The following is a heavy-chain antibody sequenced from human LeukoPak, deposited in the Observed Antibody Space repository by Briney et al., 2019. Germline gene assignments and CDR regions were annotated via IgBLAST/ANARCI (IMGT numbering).Heavy chain of an antibody. D-gene: IGHD1-26*01. Sequence: SETLSLTCTVSGGSVNSYYWSWIRQPPGKGLEWIGYIRDSGTTSYNPSLKSRVTMSVDTTKNQFSLKVTSVTAAGTAVYHCARAKGGTARAYDAFDIWGQGTMVTVSS. J-gene: IGHJ3*02. CDR3: ARAKGGTARAYDAFDI. V-gene: IGHV4-59*02. CDR2: IRDSGTT. CDR1: GGSVNSYY.